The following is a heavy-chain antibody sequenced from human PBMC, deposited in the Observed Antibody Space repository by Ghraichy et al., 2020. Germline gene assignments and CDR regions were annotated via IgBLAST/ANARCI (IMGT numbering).Heavy chain of an antibody. D-gene: IGHD1/OR15-1a*01. CDR2: VYSSGSP. CDR1: GGYISSGSDY. CDR3: ARHRRGTISTEYGLDV. J-gene: IGHJ6*02. V-gene: IGHV4-39*01. Sequence: SETLSLNCTVSGGYISSGSDYWGWIRKPPGKGLEWIGNVYSSGSPYYPPSFKSRVTISVDTSKNQISLKLTSVTAADTAVYYCARHRRGTISTEYGLDVWGQGTTVTVSS.